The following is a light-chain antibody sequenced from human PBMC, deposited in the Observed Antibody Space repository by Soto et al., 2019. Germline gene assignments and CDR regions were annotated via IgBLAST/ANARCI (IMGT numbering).Light chain of an antibody. Sequence: EIVLTQSPATLSLSPGERATLSCRASQSVSSYLAGYQQKPGQAPRLLIYDASNRATGIPARFSGSGSGTDFTLTISSLEPEDFAAYYCQQRSHWPLRLTFGGGTKVEIK. J-gene: IGKJ4*01. V-gene: IGKV3-11*01. CDR3: QQRSHWPLRLT. CDR1: QSVSSY. CDR2: DAS.